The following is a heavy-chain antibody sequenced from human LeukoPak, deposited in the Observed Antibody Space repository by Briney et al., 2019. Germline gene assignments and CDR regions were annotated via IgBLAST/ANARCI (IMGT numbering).Heavy chain of an antibody. Sequence: GASVKVSCKVSGYTLTELSMHWVRQAPGKGLEWMGGFDPEDGETIYAQKFQGRVTMTEDTSTDTAYMELSSLRSEDTAVYYCARGIIAAAGTTWFDPWGQGTLVTVSS. V-gene: IGHV1-24*01. J-gene: IGHJ5*02. CDR2: FDPEDGET. D-gene: IGHD6-13*01. CDR1: GYTLTELS. CDR3: ARGIIAAAGTTWFDP.